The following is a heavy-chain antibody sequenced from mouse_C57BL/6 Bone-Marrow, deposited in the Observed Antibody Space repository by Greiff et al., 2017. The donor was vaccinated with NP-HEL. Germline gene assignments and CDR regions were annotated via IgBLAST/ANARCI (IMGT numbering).Heavy chain of an antibody. Sequence: QVQLQQSGAELVKPGASVKLSCKASGYTFTAYTIHWVQQRSGQGLEWIGCFYPGSGSIKYNEKFRDKATLTADKSSSTVYMELSRLTSEYSAVYFCARHASDSSGRLYAMDYWGQGTSVTVSS. D-gene: IGHD3-2*02. CDR3: ARHASDSSGRLYAMDY. V-gene: IGHV1-62-2*01. CDR1: GYTFTAYT. J-gene: IGHJ4*01. CDR2: FYPGSGSI.